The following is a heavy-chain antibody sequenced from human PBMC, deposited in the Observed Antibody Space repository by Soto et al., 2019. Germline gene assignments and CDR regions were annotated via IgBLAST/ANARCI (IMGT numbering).Heavy chain of an antibody. D-gene: IGHD1-26*01. CDR3: ASDLVGASDSYGLDV. Sequence: GGSLRLSCAASGFTFYSYAMTWVRQAPGKALEWVAIIWHDGNNKYYADSVGGRFIISRDNSKNRLYLQMNSLRAEDTAVYYCASDLVGASDSYGLDVWGQGTPVTVSS. CDR2: IWHDGNNK. V-gene: IGHV3-33*08. J-gene: IGHJ6*02. CDR1: GFTFYSYA.